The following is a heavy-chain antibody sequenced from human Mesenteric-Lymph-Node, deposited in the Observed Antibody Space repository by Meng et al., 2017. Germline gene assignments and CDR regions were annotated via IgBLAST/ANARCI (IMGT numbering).Heavy chain of an antibody. CDR2: ESVGNI. CDR3: ARGTLTPDY. D-gene: IGHD3-16*01. Sequence: EGQLVECGGGLVQPGGSLRLSCAASGFTFSSHGMSWVRQAPGKGLEWVSGESVGNIYYADSVKGRFTFSRDNSKNTLYLQMNSLRAEDTAVYYCARGTLTPDYWGQGTLVTVSS. V-gene: IGHV3-23*04. CDR1: GFTFSSHG. J-gene: IGHJ4*02.